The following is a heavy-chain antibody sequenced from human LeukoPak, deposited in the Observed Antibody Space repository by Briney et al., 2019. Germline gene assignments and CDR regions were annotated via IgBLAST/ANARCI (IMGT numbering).Heavy chain of an antibody. V-gene: IGHV3-74*01. CDR3: VSFYETY. D-gene: IGHD2/OR15-2a*01. Sequence: SGGSLRLSCAASGNYWMNWVRKVPGKGLVWVSHFNSDGSWTSYADSVKGRFTISKDNAKNTVYLQMNSLRAEDTAVYYCVSFYETYWGRGTLVTVSS. CDR2: FNSDGSWT. CDR1: GNYW. J-gene: IGHJ4*02.